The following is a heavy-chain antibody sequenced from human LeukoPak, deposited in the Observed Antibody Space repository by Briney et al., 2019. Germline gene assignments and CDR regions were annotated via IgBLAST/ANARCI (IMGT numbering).Heavy chain of an antibody. D-gene: IGHD4-17*01. CDR3: AREKGYGDYGDAFDI. CDR1: GFTFSSYE. V-gene: IGHV3-48*03. CDR2: ISSSGSTI. Sequence: GGSLRLSCAASGFTFSSYEMNWVRQAPGKGLEWVSYISSSGSTIYYADSVKGRFTISRDNAKNSLYLQMNSLRAEDTAVYYRAREKGYGDYGDAFDIWGQGTMVTVSS. J-gene: IGHJ3*02.